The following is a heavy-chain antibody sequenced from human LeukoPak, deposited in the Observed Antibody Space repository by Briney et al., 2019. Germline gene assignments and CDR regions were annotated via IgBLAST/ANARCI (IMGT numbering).Heavy chain of an antibody. CDR2: IYTSGST. CDR3: VRLPDYYDTSGYYAAIDI. V-gene: IGHV4-4*07. CDR1: GGSISSYF. D-gene: IGHD3-22*01. J-gene: IGHJ3*02. Sequence: SETLSLTCTVSGGSISSYFWSWIRQPAGKGLEWIGRIYTSGSTNYNPSLKSRVTMSVDTSKNQFSLKLSSVTAADTAVYYCVRLPDYYDTSGYYAAIDIWGQGTMVTVSS.